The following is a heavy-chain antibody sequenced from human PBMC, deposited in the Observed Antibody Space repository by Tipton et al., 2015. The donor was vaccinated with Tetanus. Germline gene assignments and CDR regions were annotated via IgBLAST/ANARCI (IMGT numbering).Heavy chain of an antibody. CDR3: AREGRPGHYYDSSGYFRADPHNAFDI. V-gene: IGHV4-34*01. CDR2: INHSGST. D-gene: IGHD3-22*01. J-gene: IGHJ3*02. CDR1: GGSFSGYY. Sequence: TLSLTCAVYGGSFSGYYWSWIRQPPGKGLEWIGEINHSGSTNYNPSLKSRVTISVDTSKNQFSLKLSSVTAADTAVYYCAREGRPGHYYDSSGYFRADPHNAFDIWGQGTMVTVSS.